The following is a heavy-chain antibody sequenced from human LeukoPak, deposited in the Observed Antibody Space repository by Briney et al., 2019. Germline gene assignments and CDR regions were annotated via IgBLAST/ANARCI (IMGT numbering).Heavy chain of an antibody. J-gene: IGHJ4*02. CDR1: GGSISSYY. Sequence: SETLSLTCTVSGGSISSYYWNWIRQPPGKGLEWIGYIYYSGSTNYNPSLKSRVTMSVDTSKNQFSLKLSSVTAADTAVYYCARYDVWGTYRAFDYWGQGTLVTVSS. CDR2: IYYSGST. V-gene: IGHV4-59*08. CDR3: ARYDVWGTYRAFDY. D-gene: IGHD3-16*02.